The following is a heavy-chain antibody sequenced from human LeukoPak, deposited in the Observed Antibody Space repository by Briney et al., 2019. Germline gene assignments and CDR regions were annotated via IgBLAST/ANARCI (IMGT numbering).Heavy chain of an antibody. D-gene: IGHD3-10*01. V-gene: IGHV3-30*03. CDR3: ARDLWFGELVRRTPDH. Sequence: QPGRSLRLSCAASGFTFSSYAMHWVRQAPGKGLEWVAVISYDGSNEYYADSVKGRFTISRDNSKNTLYLQVNSLRAEDTAVYYCARDLWFGELVRRTPDHSGQGTLVTVSS. CDR2: ISYDGSNE. J-gene: IGHJ4*02. CDR1: GFTFSSYA.